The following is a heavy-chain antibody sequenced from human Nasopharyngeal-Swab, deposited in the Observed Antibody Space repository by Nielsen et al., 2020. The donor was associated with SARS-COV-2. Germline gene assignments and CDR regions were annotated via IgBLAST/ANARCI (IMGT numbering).Heavy chain of an antibody. CDR3: ARDTGSGWSDWYFDL. J-gene: IGHJ2*01. V-gene: IGHV1-18*04. Sequence: ASVKVSCKASGYTFTSYGLRWVRQAPGQGLEWMGWISAYTSNTNYAQKLQGRVTMTTYTSTSTAYMELRSLRSDDTAVYYCARDTGSGWSDWYFDLWGRGTLVTVSS. CDR1: GYTFTSYG. CDR2: ISAYTSNT. D-gene: IGHD6-19*01.